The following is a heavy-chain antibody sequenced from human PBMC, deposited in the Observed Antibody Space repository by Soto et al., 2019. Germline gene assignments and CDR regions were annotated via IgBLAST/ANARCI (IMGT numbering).Heavy chain of an antibody. CDR3: VKARGGVNHDFCD. V-gene: IGHV3-64D*06. CDR2: VSSDGGRI. Sequence: PGGSLRRSCSASGFTFSSFSMHWVRQSPGKGLEYVSHVSSDGGRIYYADSVEGRFTISRDNSKNMLYLQMSSLRPDDSAVYYWVKARGGVNHDFCDGGRGT. J-gene: IGHJ4*02. CDR1: GFTFSSFS. D-gene: IGHD2-8*02.